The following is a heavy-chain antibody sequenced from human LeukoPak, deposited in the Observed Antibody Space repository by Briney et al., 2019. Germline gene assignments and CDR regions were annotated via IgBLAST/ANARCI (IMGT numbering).Heavy chain of an antibody. V-gene: IGHV4-34*01. CDR1: GTSFSSYY. Sequence: SSETLSLTCAVYGTSFSSYYWSWIRQPPGKGLEWIGEVNHSGYTNDNPSLKSRVTISVDTSKNQFSLRLRSVTAADTAVYFCARMTTGHDFWGQGTLVTVSS. CDR3: ARMTTGHDF. J-gene: IGHJ4*02. D-gene: IGHD4-17*01. CDR2: VNHSGYT.